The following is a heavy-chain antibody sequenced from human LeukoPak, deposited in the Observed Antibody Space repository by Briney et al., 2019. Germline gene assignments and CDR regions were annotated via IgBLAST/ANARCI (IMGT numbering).Heavy chain of an antibody. D-gene: IGHD3-10*01. V-gene: IGHV3-33*01. CDR1: GFTFSSYG. J-gene: IGHJ4*02. Sequence: GGSLKLSCAASGFTFSSYGMQWVRQAPGKGLEWVAVIWYDGSNKYYADSVKGRFTISRDNSKNTLYLQMNSLRAEDTAVYYCARDPGTHTDYWGQGTLVTVSS. CDR2: IWYDGSNK. CDR3: ARDPGTHTDY.